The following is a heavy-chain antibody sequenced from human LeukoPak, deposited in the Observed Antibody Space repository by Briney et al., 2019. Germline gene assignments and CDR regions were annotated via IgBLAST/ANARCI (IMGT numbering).Heavy chain of an antibody. D-gene: IGHD6-13*01. CDR2: INHSGST. CDR1: GGSFSGYY. J-gene: IGHJ6*04. Sequence: PSETLSLTCAVYGGSFSGYYWSWIRQPPGKGLEWIGEINHSGSTNYNPSLKSRVTISVDTSKSQFSLKLSSVTAADTAVYYCARGGLGARGSSWYYYYYGMDVWGKGTTVTVSS. V-gene: IGHV4-34*01. CDR3: ARGGLGARGSSWYYYYYGMDV.